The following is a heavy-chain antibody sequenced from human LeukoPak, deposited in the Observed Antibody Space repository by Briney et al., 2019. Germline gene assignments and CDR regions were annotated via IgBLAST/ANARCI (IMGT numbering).Heavy chain of an antibody. CDR1: GFTFSSYS. CDR2: ISSSSSTI. V-gene: IGHV3-48*01. Sequence: GGSLRLSCAASGFTFSSYSMNWVRQAPGKGLEWVSYISSSSSTIYYADSVKGRFTISRDNAKNSLYLQMNSLRAEDTAVYYCARDGDYGGSCDAFDIWGQGTMVTVSS. CDR3: ARDGDYGGSCDAFDI. J-gene: IGHJ3*02. D-gene: IGHD2-15*01.